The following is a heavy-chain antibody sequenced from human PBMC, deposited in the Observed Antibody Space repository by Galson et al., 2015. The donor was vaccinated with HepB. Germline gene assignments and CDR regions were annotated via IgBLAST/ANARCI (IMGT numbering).Heavy chain of an antibody. V-gene: IGHV1-18*01. CDR2: ISAYNGNT. D-gene: IGHD3-16*02. Sequence: SVKVSCKASGYTFTSYGISWVRQAPGQGLEWMGWISAYNGNTNYAQKLQGRVTMTTDTSTSTAYMELRSLRSDDTAVYYCARSSYYDYVWGSYRLDFDYWGQGTLVTVSS. J-gene: IGHJ4*02. CDR1: GYTFTSYG. CDR3: ARSSYYDYVWGSYRLDFDY.